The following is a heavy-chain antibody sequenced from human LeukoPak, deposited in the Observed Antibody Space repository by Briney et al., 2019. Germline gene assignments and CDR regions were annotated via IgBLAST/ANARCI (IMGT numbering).Heavy chain of an antibody. D-gene: IGHD3-10*01. CDR1: GFTFSSYA. Sequence: GGSLRLSCAASGFTFSSYAMHWVRQAPGKGLEYVSAISSNGGSTYYANSVKGRFTISRDNSKNTLYLQMGSLRAEDMAVYYCARGGLWFGELLYPTNYYGMDVWGQGTTVTVSS. V-gene: IGHV3-64*01. CDR2: ISSNGGST. J-gene: IGHJ6*02. CDR3: ARGGLWFGELLYPTNYYGMDV.